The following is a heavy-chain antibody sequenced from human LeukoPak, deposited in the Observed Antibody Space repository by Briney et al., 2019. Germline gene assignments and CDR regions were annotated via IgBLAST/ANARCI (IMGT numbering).Heavy chain of an antibody. J-gene: IGHJ4*02. CDR3: AKRGYYYDSSGYYSRTYFDY. CDR1: GFTFSSYG. CDR2: ISYDGSNK. D-gene: IGHD3-22*01. Sequence: GRSLRPSCVVSGFTFSSYGMHWVRQAPGKGLEWVAVISYDGSNKYYADSVKGRFTISRDNSKNTLYLQMNSLRAEDTAVYYCAKRGYYYDSSGYYSRTYFDYWGQGTLVIVSS. V-gene: IGHV3-30*18.